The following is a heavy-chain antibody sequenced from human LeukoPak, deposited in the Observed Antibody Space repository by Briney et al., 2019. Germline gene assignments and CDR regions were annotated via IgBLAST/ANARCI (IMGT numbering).Heavy chain of an antibody. Sequence: SETLSLTCAVYGGSFSGYYWTWIRQPPGKGLEWIGETNPSGSANYSPSLKSRVTMSLDTSKNQFSPKLSSVTAADTAVYYCARARDRSDLTWGQGTLVTVSS. CDR2: TNPSGSA. CDR1: GGSFSGYY. CDR3: ARARDRSDLT. V-gene: IGHV4-34*01. J-gene: IGHJ5*02. D-gene: IGHD3-22*01.